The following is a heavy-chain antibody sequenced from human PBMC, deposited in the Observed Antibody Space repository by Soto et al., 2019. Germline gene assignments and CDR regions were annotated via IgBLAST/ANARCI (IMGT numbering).Heavy chain of an antibody. J-gene: IGHJ5*02. Sequence: SETLSLTCTVSGDSISTSSSYYWGWIRQPPGKGLEWIGNIYYSGTTNYNPSLKSRVTISVDTSKNQFSLKLSSVTAADTAVYYCARDPHGEGWFDPWGQGTLVTVSS. CDR2: IYYSGTT. CDR3: ARDPHGEGWFDP. V-gene: IGHV4-39*07. CDR1: GDSISTSSSYY. D-gene: IGHD3-3*01.